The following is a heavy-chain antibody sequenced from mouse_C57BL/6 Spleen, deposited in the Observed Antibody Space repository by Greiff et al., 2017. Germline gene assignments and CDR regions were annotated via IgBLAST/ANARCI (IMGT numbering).Heavy chain of an antibody. Sequence: VQLQQSGPELVKPGASVKMSCKASGYTFTDYNMHWVKQSHGKSLEWIGYINPNNGGTSYNQKFKGKATLTENKSSSTAYMELRSLTSEDSAVYYCARGGWLLFYAMDYWGQGTSVTVSS. D-gene: IGHD2-3*01. CDR1: GYTFTDYN. CDR2: INPNNGGT. V-gene: IGHV1-22*01. J-gene: IGHJ4*01. CDR3: ARGGWLLFYAMDY.